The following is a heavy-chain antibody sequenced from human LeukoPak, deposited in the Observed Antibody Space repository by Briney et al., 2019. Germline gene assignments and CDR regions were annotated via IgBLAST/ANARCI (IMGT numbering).Heavy chain of an antibody. Sequence: SETLSLTCTVSVGSISSYYWSWIRQPPGKGLEWIGYIYYSGNTNYNPSLKSRVSISIETSKNQFSLQLSSVTAADTAVYYCARDRDSSGLRDFDLWGRGTLVTVSA. CDR2: IYYSGNT. CDR3: ARDRDSSGLRDFDL. CDR1: VGSISSYY. J-gene: IGHJ2*01. D-gene: IGHD3-22*01. V-gene: IGHV4-59*01.